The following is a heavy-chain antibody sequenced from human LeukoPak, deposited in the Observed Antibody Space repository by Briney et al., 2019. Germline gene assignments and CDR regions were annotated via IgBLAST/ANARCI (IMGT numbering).Heavy chain of an antibody. CDR3: ARRYYYDSSGYYGFDY. CDR2: IYPGDSDT. J-gene: IGHJ4*02. V-gene: IGHV5-51*01. D-gene: IGHD3-22*01. Sequence: GESLKISCKGSGYSFTNYWIGWVRQMPGKGLEWMGIIYPGDSDTRYSPSFQGQVTISADKSISTAYLQWSSLKASDTAMYYCARRYYYDSSGYYGFDYWGQGTLVTVSS. CDR1: GYSFTNYW.